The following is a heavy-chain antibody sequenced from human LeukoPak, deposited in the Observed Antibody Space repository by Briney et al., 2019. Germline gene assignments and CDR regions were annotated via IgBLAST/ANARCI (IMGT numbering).Heavy chain of an antibody. V-gene: IGHV3-20*04. J-gene: IGHJ4*02. CDR1: GFTFDDYG. Sequence: GGSLRLSCAASGFTFDDYGLSWVRHAPGKWLEWVSGINWNGGSTGYADSVKGRFTISRDNAKNSLYLQMNSLRAEDTAVYYCAKDEAAAGRIDDYWGQGTLVTVSS. D-gene: IGHD6-13*01. CDR3: AKDEAAAGRIDDY. CDR2: INWNGGST.